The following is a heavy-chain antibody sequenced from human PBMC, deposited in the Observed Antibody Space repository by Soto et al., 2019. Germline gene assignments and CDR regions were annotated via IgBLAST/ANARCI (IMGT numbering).Heavy chain of an antibody. Sequence: EVQMVESGGGLVQPGGSLRLSCAASGFTFSSFCLHWVRQVSGKGLVWVSRVNSDGSTTAYADSVKGRFTVSRDNDKNTLYLQMGNLRAENTAVYYCAAGAGSTKPFDYWGQGTLVTVSS. CDR3: AAGAGSTKPFDY. CDR1: GFTFSSFC. D-gene: IGHD2-2*01. J-gene: IGHJ4*02. CDR2: VNSDGSTT. V-gene: IGHV3-74*01.